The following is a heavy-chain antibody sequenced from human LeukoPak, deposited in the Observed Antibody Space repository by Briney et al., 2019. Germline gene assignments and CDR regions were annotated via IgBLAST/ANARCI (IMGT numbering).Heavy chain of an antibody. J-gene: IGHJ3*02. Sequence: GGFLRLSCAASGFTFSSYSMNWVRQAPGKGLERVSSISSSSSYIYYADSVKGRFTISRDNAKNSLYLQMNSLRAEDTAVYYCARDPGMATIFSAFDIWGQGTMVTVSS. D-gene: IGHD5-24*01. CDR3: ARDPGMATIFSAFDI. V-gene: IGHV3-21*01. CDR2: ISSSSSYI. CDR1: GFTFSSYS.